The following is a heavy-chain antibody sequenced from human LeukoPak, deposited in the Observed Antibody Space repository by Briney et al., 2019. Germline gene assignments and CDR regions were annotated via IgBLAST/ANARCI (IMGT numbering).Heavy chain of an antibody. J-gene: IGHJ4*02. CDR3: VRGDYGGF. CDR2: IFPSDSDI. D-gene: IGHD3-16*01. V-gene: IGHV5-51*01. Sequence: GESLKISCKGSGYSFTKNWIAWVRQMPGRGLEWMGIIFPSDSDIKYSPSFQGQVTISADKSINTAYLQWSSLKASDTAMYYCVRGDYGGFWGRGTLVTVSS. CDR1: GYSFTKNW.